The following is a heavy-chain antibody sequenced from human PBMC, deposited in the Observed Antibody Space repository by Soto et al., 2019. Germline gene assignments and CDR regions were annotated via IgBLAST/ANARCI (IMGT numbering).Heavy chain of an antibody. D-gene: IGHD3-9*01. J-gene: IGHJ6*02. CDR2: IWYDGSNK. CDR1: GFTFSSYG. Sequence: QVQLVESGGGVVQPGRSLRLSCAASGFTFSSYGLQWVRQAPGKGLEWVAVIWYDGSNKYYADSVKGRFTISRDNSKNTLYLQMNSLRAEDTAVYYCARNYDILTGPTGYYGMDVWGQGTTVTVSS. V-gene: IGHV3-33*01. CDR3: ARNYDILTGPTGYYGMDV.